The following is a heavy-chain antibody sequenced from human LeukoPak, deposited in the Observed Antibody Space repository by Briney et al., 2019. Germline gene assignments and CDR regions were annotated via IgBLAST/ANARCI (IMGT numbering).Heavy chain of an antibody. D-gene: IGHD2-21*01. J-gene: IGHJ5*02. CDR2: IYYSGST. V-gene: IGHV4-59*08. Sequence: SETLSLTCTVSGGSISSYYWSWIRQPPGKGLEWIGYIYYSGSTNYNPSLKSRVTISVDTSKNQFSLKLSSVTAADTAVYYCARAHIQAWFDPWGQGTLVTVSS. CDR3: ARAHIQAWFDP. CDR1: GGSISSYY.